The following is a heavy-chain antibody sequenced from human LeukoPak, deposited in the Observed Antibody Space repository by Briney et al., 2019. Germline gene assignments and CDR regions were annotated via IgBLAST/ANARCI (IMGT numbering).Heavy chain of an antibody. Sequence: GGSLRLSRAASGFTFSSYAVSWVRQAPGKGLEWVSAISISGGSTYYADSVKGRFTFSRDNSKNTLYLQMNSLRAEDSAVYYCAKVASALTMYDAFDVWGQGTVVTVSS. D-gene: IGHD4/OR15-4a*01. CDR1: GFTFSSYA. V-gene: IGHV3-23*01. CDR3: AKVASALTMYDAFDV. CDR2: ISISGGST. J-gene: IGHJ3*01.